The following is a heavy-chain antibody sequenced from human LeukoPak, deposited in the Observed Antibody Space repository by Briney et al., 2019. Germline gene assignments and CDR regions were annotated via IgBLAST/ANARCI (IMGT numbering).Heavy chain of an antibody. CDR3: SREEGGTTIDY. CDR1: GGSFSGYY. D-gene: IGHD1-7*01. V-gene: IGHV4-34*01. J-gene: IGHJ4*02. CDR2: INHSGST. Sequence: PSETLSLTCAVYGGSFSGYYWSWIRQPPGKGLEWIGEINHSGSTNYNPSLKSRVTISADTSKNHFSLRLTSVTAADTAVYYCSREEGGTTIDYWGQGALVTVSS.